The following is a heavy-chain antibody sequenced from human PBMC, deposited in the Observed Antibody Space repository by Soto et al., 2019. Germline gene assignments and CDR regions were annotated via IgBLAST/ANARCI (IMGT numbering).Heavy chain of an antibody. CDR3: ARKYTAWPLAYGLDV. V-gene: IGHV3-21*01. CDR1: GFTFSTYS. D-gene: IGHD2-2*02. CDR2: ISSRSDI. Sequence: GGSLRLSCVGSGFTFSTYSINWVRQAPGQGLEWVSSISSRSDIYYADSVKGRFTISRDNAKNSVSLQMNSLRAEDTVVYYCARKYTAWPLAYGLDVWGQGTTVTFSS. J-gene: IGHJ6*02.